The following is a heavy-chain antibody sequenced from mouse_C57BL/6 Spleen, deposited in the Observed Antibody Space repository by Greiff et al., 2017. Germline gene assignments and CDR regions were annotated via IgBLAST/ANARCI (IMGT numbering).Heavy chain of an antibody. J-gene: IGHJ4*01. Sequence: VRLQQPGAELVMPGASVKLSCKASGYTFTSYWMHWVKQRPGQGLEWIGEIDPSDSYTNYNQKFKGKSTLTVDKSSSTAYMQLSSLTSEDSAVYYCARELGRAMDDWGQGTSVTVSS. CDR1: GYTFTSYW. V-gene: IGHV1-69*01. CDR2: IDPSDSYT. D-gene: IGHD4-1*01. CDR3: ARELGRAMDD.